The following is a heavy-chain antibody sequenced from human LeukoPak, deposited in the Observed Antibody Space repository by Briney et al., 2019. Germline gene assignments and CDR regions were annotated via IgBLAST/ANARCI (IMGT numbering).Heavy chain of an antibody. CDR2: IYGSGST. CDR1: GGSVTTYY. D-gene: IGHD2-8*01. CDR3: ARDFNGWSLDY. Sequence: SETLSLTCTVSGGSVTTYYWSWIRQSAGKGLEWFGRIYGSGSTNYSPSLKSRVTMSLDTTKNQFSLKLSSVTAADTAVYYCARDFNGWSLDYWGQGTLVTVSS. J-gene: IGHJ4*02. V-gene: IGHV4-4*07.